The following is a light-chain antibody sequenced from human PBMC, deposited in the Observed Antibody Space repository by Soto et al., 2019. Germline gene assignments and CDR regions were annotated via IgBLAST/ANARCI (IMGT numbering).Light chain of an antibody. Sequence: QSALTQPASVSGSPGQSITISCTGTSSDVGGYNYVSWYQHHPGKAPKLMIYEVSNRPSGVSSRFSGSKSGNTASLTISGLQTEDESDYYCSSYTSSSTNVFGTGTKLTVL. CDR2: EVS. V-gene: IGLV2-14*01. CDR1: SSDVGGYNY. J-gene: IGLJ1*01. CDR3: SSYTSSSTNV.